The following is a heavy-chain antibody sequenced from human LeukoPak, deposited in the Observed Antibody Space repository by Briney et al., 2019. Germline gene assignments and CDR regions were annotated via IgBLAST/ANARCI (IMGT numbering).Heavy chain of an antibody. CDR2: IYYSGST. D-gene: IGHD6-13*01. CDR3: ARVSRIAGENYYYYMDV. CDR1: GGSISSYY. V-gene: IGHV4-59*01. J-gene: IGHJ6*03. Sequence: SETLSLTCTVSGGSISSYYWSWIRQPPGRGLEWFGYIYYSGSTNYNPSLKSRVTISVDTSKNQFSLKLSSVTAADTAVYYCARVSRIAGENYYYYMDVWGKGTTVTVSS.